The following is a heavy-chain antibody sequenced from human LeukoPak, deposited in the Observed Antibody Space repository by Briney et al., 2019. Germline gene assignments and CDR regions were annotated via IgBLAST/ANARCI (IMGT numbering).Heavy chain of an antibody. CDR3: GTDTAMDLDY. CDR1: GYSLSELS. CDR2: FDPEDGET. V-gene: IGHV1-24*01. Sequence: ASVKVSCKFSGYSLSELSMHWVRQAPGKGLEWMGGFDPEDGETIYAQKFQGRVTMTEDTSTDTAYMELSSLRSEDTAVYYCGTDTAMDLDYWGQGTLVTVSS. J-gene: IGHJ4*02. D-gene: IGHD5-18*01.